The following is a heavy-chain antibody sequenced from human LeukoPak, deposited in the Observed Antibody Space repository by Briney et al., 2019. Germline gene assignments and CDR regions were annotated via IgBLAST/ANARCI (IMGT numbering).Heavy chain of an antibody. D-gene: IGHD3-9*01. J-gene: IGHJ4*02. CDR1: GVSISSSEW. CDR2: IHRDGRT. CDR3: GKTDIYFNPIDY. V-gene: IGHV4-4*02. Sequence: SETLSLTCAVSGVSISSSEWWIWVRQPPGQGLEWIGEIHRDGRTRYNPSLKSRVTMSIDYSKNQFSLKVSSVTAADAAIYYCGKTDIYFNPIDYWGPGSLVTVSS.